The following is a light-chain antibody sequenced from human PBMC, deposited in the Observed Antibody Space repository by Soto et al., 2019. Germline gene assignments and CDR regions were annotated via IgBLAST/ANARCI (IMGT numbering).Light chain of an antibody. CDR1: QSVLHSSNNKNY. V-gene: IGKV4-1*01. Sequence: DIVMTQSPDSLAVSLGERATINCKSSQSVLHSSNNKNYLAWYQQKPGQPPKLLIYWASTREFGVPDRFSGLGSGTDFTLTISSLQAEDVAVYYCQQYYSTPLTFGGGTKVEIK. CDR3: QQYYSTPLT. J-gene: IGKJ4*01. CDR2: WAS.